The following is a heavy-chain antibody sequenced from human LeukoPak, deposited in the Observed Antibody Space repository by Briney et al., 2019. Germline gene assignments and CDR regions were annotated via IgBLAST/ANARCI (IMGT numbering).Heavy chain of an antibody. V-gene: IGHV3-11*01. D-gene: IGHD4-17*01. CDR3: ARDPDYGDPY. CDR2: ITSSGTTT. CDR1: GFTFSDYY. J-gene: IGHJ4*02. Sequence: GGSLRLSCTVSGFTFSDYYMIWFRQAPGRGLEWISWITSSGTTTDYAGSVKGRFTVSRDNAKNSLYLQMNSLRADDTAVYYCARDPDYGDPYWGQGTLVTVSS.